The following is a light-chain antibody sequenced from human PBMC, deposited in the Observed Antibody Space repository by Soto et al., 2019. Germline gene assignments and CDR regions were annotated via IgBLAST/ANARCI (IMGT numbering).Light chain of an antibody. CDR2: DAS. V-gene: IGKV3-11*01. Sequence: EIVLTQSPATLSLSPGERATLSCRASQSVSSYLAWYQQKPGQAPRLLIYDASNRATGLPARFSGSGSGTEFIPTISSLGPEDFAVYYCQQRSNWPPTWTFGQGTKVEIK. J-gene: IGKJ1*01. CDR3: QQRSNWPPTWT. CDR1: QSVSSY.